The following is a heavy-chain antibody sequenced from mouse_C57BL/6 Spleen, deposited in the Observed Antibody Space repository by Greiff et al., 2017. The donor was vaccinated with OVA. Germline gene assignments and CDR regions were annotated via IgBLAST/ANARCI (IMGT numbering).Heavy chain of an antibody. CDR3: ARSSYYSNYEWFAY. V-gene: IGHV5-17*01. D-gene: IGHD2-5*01. J-gene: IGHJ3*01. Sequence: EVQLVESGGGLVKPGGSLKLSCAASGFTFSDYGMHWVRQAPEKGLEWVAYISSGSSTIYYADTVKGRFTISRDNAKNTLFLQMTSLRSEDTAMYYCARSSYYSNYEWFAYWGQGTLVTVSA. CDR2: ISSGSSTI. CDR1: GFTFSDYG.